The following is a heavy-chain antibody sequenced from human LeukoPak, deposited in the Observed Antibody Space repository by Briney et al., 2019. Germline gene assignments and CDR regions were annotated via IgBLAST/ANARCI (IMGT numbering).Heavy chain of an antibody. CDR3: AIRDGHTDH. CDR1: GDTFTNYA. J-gene: IGHJ4*02. CDR2: IKPANGYT. D-gene: IGHD5-24*01. V-gene: IGHV1-3*03. Sequence: ASVKVSCKASGDTFTNYAMHWVRQAPGQTIEWLGWIKPANGYTKYSQQFQDRVTLTSDTSATTAYMELSSLRSEDKAVYYCAIRDGHTDHWGQGTLVTVSS.